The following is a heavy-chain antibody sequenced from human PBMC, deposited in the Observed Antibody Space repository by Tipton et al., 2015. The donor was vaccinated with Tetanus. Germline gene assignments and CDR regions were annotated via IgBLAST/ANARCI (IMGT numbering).Heavy chain of an antibody. CDR2: PHPSDSDS. V-gene: IGHV5-51*01. CDR3: ARLTPQGYFDY. Sequence: QLVQSGAEVKKPGESLKISCKASGYSFTYWVGWVRQMPGKGLEWMGIPHPSDSDSRYSTSIEGQVPISADKSISTAYLQWSSLKASDTAKYYCARLTPQGYFDYWGQGTLVTVSS. CDR1: GYSFTYW. J-gene: IGHJ4*02.